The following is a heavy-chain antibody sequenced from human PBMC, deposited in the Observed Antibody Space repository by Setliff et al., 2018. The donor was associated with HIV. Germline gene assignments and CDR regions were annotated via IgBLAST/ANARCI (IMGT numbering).Heavy chain of an antibody. V-gene: IGHV4-38-2*01. CDR2: IFHSGST. J-gene: IGHJ4*02. Sequence: PSETLSLTCAVSGYSISSGYYWGWIRQPPGKGLQWIGSIFHSGSTYYNPSLKSRVTFSVDTFKNQFSLKLNSVTAADTAVYYCGGNGYYSIDYWGQGTLVTVSS. CDR3: GGNGYYSIDY. CDR1: GYSISSGYY. D-gene: IGHD3-22*01.